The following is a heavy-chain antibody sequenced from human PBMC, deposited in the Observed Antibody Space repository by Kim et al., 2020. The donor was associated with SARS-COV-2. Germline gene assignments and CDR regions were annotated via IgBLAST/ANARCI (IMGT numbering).Heavy chain of an antibody. V-gene: IGHV1-58*02. CDR3: AAGKLRYFDWLSENDAFDI. CDR1: GFIFNISA. D-gene: IGHD3-9*01. J-gene: IGHJ3*02. CDR2: IVVGSGNT. Sequence: SVKVSCKASGFIFNISAMQWVRQARGQRLEWIGWIVVGSGNTDYGQRFQERVTITRDMSTSTAYMELSSLRSEDTAVYYCAAGKLRYFDWLSENDAFDIWGQGTMVTVSS.